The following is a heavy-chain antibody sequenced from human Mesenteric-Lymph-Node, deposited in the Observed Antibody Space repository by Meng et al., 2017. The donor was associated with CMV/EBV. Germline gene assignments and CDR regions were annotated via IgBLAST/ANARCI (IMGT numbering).Heavy chain of an antibody. CDR1: TFGSYA. J-gene: IGHJ4*02. D-gene: IGHD2-15*01. CDR2: IIPILGIA. Sequence: TFGSYAISWVRRAPGQGLGWMGSIIPILGIANYAQRFQGGVTITADKSTSTAYMELSSLRSEDTAVYYCARERYCSGGSCYPDFDYWGQGTLVTVSS. CDR3: ARERYCSGGSCYPDFDY. V-gene: IGHV1-69*04.